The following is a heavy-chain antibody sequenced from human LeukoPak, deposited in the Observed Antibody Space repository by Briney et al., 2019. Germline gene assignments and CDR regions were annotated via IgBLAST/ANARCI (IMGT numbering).Heavy chain of an antibody. CDR1: GFTFSSYA. CDR2: ISYDGSNK. CDR3: AKDKAGGDYYYYGMDV. D-gene: IGHD3-10*01. J-gene: IGHJ6*02. V-gene: IGHV3-30-3*01. Sequence: GGSLRLSCAASGFTFSSYAMHWVRQAPGKGLEWVAVISYDGSNKYYADSVKGRFTISRDNSKNTLYLQMNSLRAEDTALYYCAKDKAGGDYYYYGMDVWGQGTTVTVSS.